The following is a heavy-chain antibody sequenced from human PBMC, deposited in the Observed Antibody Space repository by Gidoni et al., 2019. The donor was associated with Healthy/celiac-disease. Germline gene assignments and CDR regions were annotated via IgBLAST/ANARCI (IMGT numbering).Heavy chain of an antibody. Sequence: QVQLVQSGAEVKKPGSSVKVSCKASGGTFSSYAISWVRQAPGQGLEWMGGIIPIFGTANYAQKFQGRVTITADESTSTAYMELSSLRSEDTAVYYCARVQGGYSGYDESVYYFDYWGQGTLVTVSS. CDR1: GGTFSSYA. J-gene: IGHJ4*02. D-gene: IGHD5-12*01. CDR2: IIPIFGTA. V-gene: IGHV1-69*01. CDR3: ARVQGGYSGYDESVYYFDY.